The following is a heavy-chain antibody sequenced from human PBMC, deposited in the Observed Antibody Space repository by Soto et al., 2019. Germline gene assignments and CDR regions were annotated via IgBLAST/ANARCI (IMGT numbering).Heavy chain of an antibody. CDR1: GFTFSSYA. Sequence: GGSLRLSCAASGFTFSSYAMSWVRQAPGKGLEWVSAISGSGGSTYYADSVKGRFTISRDNSKNTLYLQMNSLRAEDTAVYYCAKDRGVVVAAIPLNWFDPWGQGTLVTVSS. CDR3: AKDRGVVVAAIPLNWFDP. CDR2: ISGSGGST. D-gene: IGHD2-15*01. V-gene: IGHV3-23*01. J-gene: IGHJ5*02.